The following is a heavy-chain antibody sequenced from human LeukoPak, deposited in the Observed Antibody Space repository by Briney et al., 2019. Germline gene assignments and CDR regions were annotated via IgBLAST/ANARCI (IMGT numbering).Heavy chain of an antibody. D-gene: IGHD1-26*01. CDR1: GFTFSTYG. CDR2: ISGTGIGT. CDR3: AKFLYSGSYTDAFDI. Sequence: PGGSLRLSCAASGFTFSTYGMSWVRQTPGKGLEWVSAISGTGIGTYYADSVKGRFTISRDNSKNTLYLQMNSLRAEDTAVYYCAKFLYSGSYTDAFDIWGQGTMVTVSS. V-gene: IGHV3-23*01. J-gene: IGHJ3*02.